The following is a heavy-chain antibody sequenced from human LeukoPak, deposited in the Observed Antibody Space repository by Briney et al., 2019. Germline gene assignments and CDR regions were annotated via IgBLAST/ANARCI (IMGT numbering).Heavy chain of an antibody. Sequence: GGSLRLSCAASGLTFSNHWTHWVRQAPGKGLVWVSRISGDGSSTSYADSVKGRFTISRDNAKNTLYLQMNSLRAEDTAVYYCARRVRSTGWYIFDFWGQGTLVTVSS. CDR2: ISGDGSST. CDR1: GLTFSNHW. D-gene: IGHD6-19*01. J-gene: IGHJ4*02. CDR3: ARRVRSTGWYIFDF. V-gene: IGHV3-74*01.